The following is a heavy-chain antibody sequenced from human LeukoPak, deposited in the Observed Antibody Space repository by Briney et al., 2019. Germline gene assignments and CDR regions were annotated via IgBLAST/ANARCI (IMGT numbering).Heavy chain of an antibody. D-gene: IGHD3-3*01. CDR3: ARDRHYDFWSGYGAYAFDI. CDR2: IIPIFGTA. Sequence: GASVKVSCKASGGTFSSYAISWVRQAPGQGLEWMGGIIPIFGTANYAQKFQGRVTITADESTSTAYMELSSLRSEDTAVYYCARDRHYDFWSGYGAYAFDIWGQGTMVTVSS. J-gene: IGHJ3*02. CDR1: GGTFSSYA. V-gene: IGHV1-69*13.